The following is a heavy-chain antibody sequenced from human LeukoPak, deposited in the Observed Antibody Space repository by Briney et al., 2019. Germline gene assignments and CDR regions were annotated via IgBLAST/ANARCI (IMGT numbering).Heavy chain of an antibody. V-gene: IGHV1-2*04. D-gene: IGHD1-26*01. Sequence: ASVTVSCKASGYTFTVYYMHWVRQAPGQGLEWMGWINPNSGGTNYAQKFQGWVTMTRDTSISTAYMELSRLRSDDTAVYYCARESGSYYLRDYFDYWGQGTLVTASS. CDR1: GYTFTVYY. CDR2: INPNSGGT. J-gene: IGHJ4*02. CDR3: ARESGSYYLRDYFDY.